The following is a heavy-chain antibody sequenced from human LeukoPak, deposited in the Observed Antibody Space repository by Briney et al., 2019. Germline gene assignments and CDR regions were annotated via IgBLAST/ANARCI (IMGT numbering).Heavy chain of an antibody. CDR3: ARGNKGPQTYYYDSSGYSRFDY. J-gene: IGHJ4*02. CDR2: INHSGST. CDR1: GGSFSGYY. V-gene: IGHV4-34*01. D-gene: IGHD3-22*01. Sequence: PSETLSLTCAVYGGSFSGYYWSWIRQPPGKGLEWIGEINHSGSTNYNPSLKSRVTISVDTSKNQFSLKLSSVTAADTAVYYCARGNKGPQTYYYDSSGYSRFDYWGQGTLVTVSS.